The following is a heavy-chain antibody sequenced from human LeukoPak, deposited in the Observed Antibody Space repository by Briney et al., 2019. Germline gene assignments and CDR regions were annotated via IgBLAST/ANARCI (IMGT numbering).Heavy chain of an antibody. CDR3: ANIGASIVGTTIVIYYFHY. Sequence: QTGGSLRLSCAASGFTFSTYAMSWVRQAPGEGLEWVSATSGSSGSTYNADSVKGRFTISRDNSKNTLYLQMNSLRAEDTAVYYCANIGASIVGTTIVIYYFHYWGQGTLVTVSS. V-gene: IGHV3-23*01. D-gene: IGHD1-26*01. CDR2: TSGSSGST. J-gene: IGHJ4*02. CDR1: GFTFSTYA.